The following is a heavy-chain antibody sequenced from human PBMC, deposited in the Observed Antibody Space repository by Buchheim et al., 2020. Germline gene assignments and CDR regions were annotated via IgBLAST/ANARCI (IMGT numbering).Heavy chain of an antibody. D-gene: IGHD3-22*01. Sequence: QVQLVESGGGVVQPGRSLRLSCAASGFTFSSYGMHWVRQAPGKGLEWVAVIWYDGSNKYYADSVKGRFTISRDNSKNTLYLQMNSRRAEDTAVYYCAREKYYYDSSGYQDYYYYYGMDVWGQGTT. J-gene: IGHJ6*02. CDR2: IWYDGSNK. V-gene: IGHV3-33*01. CDR1: GFTFSSYG. CDR3: AREKYYYDSSGYQDYYYYYGMDV.